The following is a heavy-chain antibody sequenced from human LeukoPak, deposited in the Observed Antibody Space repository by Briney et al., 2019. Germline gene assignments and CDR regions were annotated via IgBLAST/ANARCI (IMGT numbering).Heavy chain of an antibody. V-gene: IGHV3-53*01. CDR3: ARGEMATVVDY. J-gene: IGHJ4*02. CDR2: IYSGGTT. D-gene: IGHD5-24*01. CDR1: GLTVSSEH. Sequence: GGSLRLYCADTGLTVSSEHVHLVGLAPGWGLEWVSIIYSGGTTYHADSVKGRVTISRDNSKNTVYLQMNSLRAEDTALYYCARGEMATVVDYWGQGTLVSVSS.